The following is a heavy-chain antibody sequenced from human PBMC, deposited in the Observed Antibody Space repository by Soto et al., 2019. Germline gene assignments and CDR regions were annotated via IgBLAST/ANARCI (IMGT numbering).Heavy chain of an antibody. CDR2: ISYDGSNK. D-gene: IGHD3-3*01. CDR1: GFTFSSYG. J-gene: IGHJ6*02. Sequence: QVPLVESGGGVVQPGRSLRLSCAASGFTFSSYGMHWVRQAPGKGLEWVAVISYDGSNKYYADSVKGRFTISRDNSKNTLYLQMNSLRAEDTAVYYCAKDAGGFLEDVWGQGTTVTVSS. V-gene: IGHV3-30*18. CDR3: AKDAGGFLEDV.